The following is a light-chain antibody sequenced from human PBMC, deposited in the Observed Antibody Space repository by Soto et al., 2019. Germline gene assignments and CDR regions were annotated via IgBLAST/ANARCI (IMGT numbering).Light chain of an antibody. V-gene: IGLV1-51*01. J-gene: IGLJ2*01. Sequence: QSVLTQPPSVAAAPGQKVTISGSGRSSNIWNNYVYWYQQLPGTAPKLLIYDNNKRPSGIPDRVSGSKSGTSATLGITGLQTGDEADYYCGTWDSSLSAGVFGGGTKLTVL. CDR1: SSNIWNNY. CDR2: DNN. CDR3: GTWDSSLSAGV.